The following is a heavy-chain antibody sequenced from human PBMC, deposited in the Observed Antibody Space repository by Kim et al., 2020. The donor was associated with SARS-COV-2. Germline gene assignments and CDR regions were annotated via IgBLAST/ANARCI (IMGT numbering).Heavy chain of an antibody. CDR1: GDIFTNYY. J-gene: IGHJ4*02. V-gene: IGHV1-2*02. D-gene: IGHD2-15*01. CDR2: INPDTGGT. Sequence: ASVKVSCKASGDIFTNYYIHWVRQAPGQGREWVGWINPDTGGTNYAQKLQGRVTMTRDTSISTVYMELRSLRPDDTAVYYCTRERGGNSKGYDYWGQGTRVTVSS. CDR3: TRERGGNSKGYDY.